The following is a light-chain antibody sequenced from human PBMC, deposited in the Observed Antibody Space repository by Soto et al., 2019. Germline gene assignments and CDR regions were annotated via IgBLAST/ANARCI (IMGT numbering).Light chain of an antibody. J-gene: IGLJ1*01. V-gene: IGLV1-44*01. CDR1: SSNIESNT. Sequence: QSALTQPPSASGTPGQRVTISCSGSSSNIESNTVTWYQQLPGTAPKLVIYSNYDRPSGVPDRFSGSTSGTSASLVIRGLQSEEEADYYCAAWDAILNGYVFGGGTKVTVL. CDR3: AAWDAILNGYV. CDR2: SNY.